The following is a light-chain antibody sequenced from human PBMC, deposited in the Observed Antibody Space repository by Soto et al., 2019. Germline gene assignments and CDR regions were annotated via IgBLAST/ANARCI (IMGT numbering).Light chain of an antibody. CDR2: SAS. CDR3: LQDYNYPRT. J-gene: IGKJ1*01. Sequence: IQLIQSXSTLSAXXXXRXTXXXXASQSISSWLARYQQKPGKAPKLLIYSASSLQRGVPSRFRGSGSGTDFTLSISSLQPEDFATYYCLQDYNYPRTFGQGTKVDI. V-gene: IGKV1-6*01. CDR1: QSISSW.